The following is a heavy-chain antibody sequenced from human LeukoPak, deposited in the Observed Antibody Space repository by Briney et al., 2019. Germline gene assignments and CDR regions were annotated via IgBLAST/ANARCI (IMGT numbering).Heavy chain of an antibody. D-gene: IGHD2/OR15-2a*01. CDR1: GYTFTSHG. V-gene: IGHV1-18*01. Sequence: ASVKVSCKASGYTFTSHGISWVRQAPGPGLEWMGWIRPSTGDTDYALNLQGRVTLTTDTSTSTAYMELRSLRSDDTAVYYCARVRDYLFDYWGQGTLVTVSS. CDR2: IRPSTGDT. CDR3: ARVRDYLFDY. J-gene: IGHJ4*02.